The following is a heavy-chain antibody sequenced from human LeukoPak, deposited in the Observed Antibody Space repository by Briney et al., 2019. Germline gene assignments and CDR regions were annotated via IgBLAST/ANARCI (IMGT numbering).Heavy chain of an antibody. CDR3: ARGLGYIGDTDYGDSTDY. CDR2: MNPNSGNT. CDR1: GYTFTSYD. D-gene: IGHD4-17*01. V-gene: IGHV1-8*01. J-gene: IGHJ4*02. Sequence: ASVKVSCKASGYTFTSYDINWVRQATGQGLEWMGWMNPNSGNTGYAQKFQGRVTMTRNTSISTAYMELSSLRSEDTAVYYCARGLGYIGDTDYGDSTDYWGQGTLVTVSS.